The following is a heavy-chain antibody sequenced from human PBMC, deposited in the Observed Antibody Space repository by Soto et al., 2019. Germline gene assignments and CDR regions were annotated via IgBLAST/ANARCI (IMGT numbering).Heavy chain of an antibody. CDR3: AKDRGVAARLFGY. V-gene: IGHV3-30*18. CDR2: ISYDGSNK. D-gene: IGHD6-6*01. Sequence: GWSLRLSCASSVFTFSSYGMHWVRQAPGKGLEWVAVISYDGSNKYYADSVKGRFTISRDNSKNTLYLQMNSLRAEDTAVYYCAKDRGVAARLFGYWGQGTLVTVSS. J-gene: IGHJ4*02. CDR1: VFTFSSYG.